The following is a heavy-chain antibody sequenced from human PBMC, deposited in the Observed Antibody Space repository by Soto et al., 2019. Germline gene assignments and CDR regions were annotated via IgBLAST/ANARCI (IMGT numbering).Heavy chain of an antibody. D-gene: IGHD3-10*01. CDR2: INAGNGNT. J-gene: IGHJ4*02. Sequence: QVQLVQSGAEVKKPGASVKVSCKASGYTLTRYAMHWVRQAPGQRLEWMGWINAGNGNTKYSQKFQGRVTITRDTSASTAYMELSSLRSEDTAVYYCARSLWFGELYYYWGQGTLVTVSS. CDR3: ARSLWFGELYYY. CDR1: GYTLTRYA. V-gene: IGHV1-3*01.